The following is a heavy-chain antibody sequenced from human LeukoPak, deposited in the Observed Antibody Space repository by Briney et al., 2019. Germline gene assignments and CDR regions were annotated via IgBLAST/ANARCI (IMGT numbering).Heavy chain of an antibody. J-gene: IGHJ4*02. D-gene: IGHD2-15*01. Sequence: SSETLSLTCTVSGGSISTYYWSWIRQPPGKGLEWIGYVYYSGSTNYNSSLKSRVTMSVDTSKNQFSLKLSSATAADTAVYYCARGYCSGSTCYRTFFDYWGQGTLVTVSS. CDR1: GGSISTYY. V-gene: IGHV4-59*01. CDR2: VYYSGST. CDR3: ARGYCSGSTCYRTFFDY.